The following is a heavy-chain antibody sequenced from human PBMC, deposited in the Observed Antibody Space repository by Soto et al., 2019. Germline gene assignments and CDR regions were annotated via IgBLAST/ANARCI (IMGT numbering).Heavy chain of an antibody. J-gene: IGHJ1*01. V-gene: IGHV3-74*01. D-gene: IGHD3-16*02. Sequence: GGSLKLSCAASGFTFSIYWMHWVRQAPGKGLEWVSRINRDGSNTTHADSVKGRFTISRDNDKNTLYLQMNSLRAEDTAVYYCVREGHDYVWGKYRPDYFQHWGQGTLVTVSS. CDR1: GFTFSIYW. CDR2: INRDGSNT. CDR3: VREGHDYVWGKYRPDYFQH.